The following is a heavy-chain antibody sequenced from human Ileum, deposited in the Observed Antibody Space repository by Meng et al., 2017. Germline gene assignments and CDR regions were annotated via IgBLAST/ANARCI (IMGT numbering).Heavy chain of an antibody. V-gene: IGHV3-11*01. CDR1: GFTFIDYY. CDR3: ARGSLGAD. Sequence: QVELVASGGGLVKPGWSLRLSCAAAGFTFIDYYMSWIRQAPGKGLEWVSYSSNSGSATSYADSVEGRFTITRDNPKKSLYLKMSSLRAEDTAVYYCARGSLGADWGQGTLVTVSS. CDR2: SSNSGSAT. D-gene: IGHD3-10*01. J-gene: IGHJ4*02.